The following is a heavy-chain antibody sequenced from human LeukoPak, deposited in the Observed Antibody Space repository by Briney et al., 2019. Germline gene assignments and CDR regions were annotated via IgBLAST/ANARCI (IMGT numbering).Heavy chain of an antibody. Sequence: SETLSLTCSVSVGSIRNYYWGWIRQPPGKGLEWMGYIHHNGSTNYNSSLKSRVFISVDTSNNQVSLELSSVTAADTAVYYCARGYCSGGSCYSYYYYNYMDVWGKGTTVTVSS. CDR1: VGSIRNYY. CDR2: IHHNGST. D-gene: IGHD2-15*01. J-gene: IGHJ6*03. CDR3: ARGYCSGGSCYSYYYYNYMDV. V-gene: IGHV4-59*01.